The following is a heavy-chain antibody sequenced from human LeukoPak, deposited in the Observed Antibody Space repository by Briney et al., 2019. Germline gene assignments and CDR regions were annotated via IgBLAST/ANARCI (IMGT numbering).Heavy chain of an antibody. D-gene: IGHD6-13*01. J-gene: IGHJ4*02. CDR3: AKVSSWRVDY. Sequence: GGSLRLSCAASGFTFSSYAMSWVRQAPGKGLEWVSAISGSGGSTYYADSVNGRFTISRDNSKNPLYLQMNSLRAEDTAVYYCAKVSSWRVDYWGQGTLVTVSS. CDR2: ISGSGGST. CDR1: GFTFSSYA. V-gene: IGHV3-23*01.